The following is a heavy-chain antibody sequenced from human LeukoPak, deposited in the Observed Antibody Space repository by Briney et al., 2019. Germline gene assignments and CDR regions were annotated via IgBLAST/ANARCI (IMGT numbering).Heavy chain of an antibody. D-gene: IGHD5-18*01. Sequence: GGSLRLSCAASGFTFSTYSMNWVRQAPGKGLEWVSYISTSSIYYADSVKGRFTISRDNAKNSLYLQMNSLRAEDTAVYYCARDHNYGFDYWGQGTLVTVSS. CDR1: GFTFSTYS. CDR3: ARDHNYGFDY. V-gene: IGHV3-48*01. J-gene: IGHJ4*02. CDR2: ISTSSI.